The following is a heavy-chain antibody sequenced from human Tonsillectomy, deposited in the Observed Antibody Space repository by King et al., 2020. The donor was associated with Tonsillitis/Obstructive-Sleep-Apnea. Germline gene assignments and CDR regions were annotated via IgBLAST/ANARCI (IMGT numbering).Heavy chain of an antibody. J-gene: IGHJ4*02. V-gene: IGHV7-4-1*02. D-gene: IGHD3-16*01. CDR3: ASTLPGSYVRYYFDY. Sequence: QLVQSGSELKKPGASVKVSCKASGYTFTSYAMNWVRQAPGQGLEWMGWINTNTGNPTYAQGFTGRFVFSLDTSVSTAYLQISNLQAEATAVYYCASTLPGSYVRYYFDYWGQGTLVTVSS. CDR1: GYTFTSYA. CDR2: INTNTGNP.